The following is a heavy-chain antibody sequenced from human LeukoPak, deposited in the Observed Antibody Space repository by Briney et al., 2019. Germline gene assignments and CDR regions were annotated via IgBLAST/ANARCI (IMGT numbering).Heavy chain of an antibody. Sequence: SETLSLTCTVSGGSISSSHYWNWVRQSPGKGLEWIGDVYHTGTTNYNPSLKSRVTISVVTNQFYLKLNSVTAADMAVYYCARGRIIGSIGFDNAFDIWGPGTMVTVSS. CDR3: ARGRIIGSIGFDNAFDI. CDR1: GGSISSSHY. CDR2: VYHTGTT. J-gene: IGHJ3*02. V-gene: IGHV4-4*02. D-gene: IGHD6-25*01.